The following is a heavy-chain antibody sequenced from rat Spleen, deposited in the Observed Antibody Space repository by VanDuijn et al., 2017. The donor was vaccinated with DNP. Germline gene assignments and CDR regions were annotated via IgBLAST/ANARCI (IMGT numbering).Heavy chain of an antibody. CDR1: GYSITDNY. CDR2: ISYSSRT. Sequence: EVQLQESGPSLVKPSQSLSLTCSVTGYSITDNYWGWIRKFPGSKMEYIGHISYSSRTNYNPSLKSRISITRDTSKNQFFLQLNSITTEDTATYYCARWVYYFDYWGQGVMVTVSS. J-gene: IGHJ2*01. V-gene: IGHV3-1*01. CDR3: ARWVYYFDY.